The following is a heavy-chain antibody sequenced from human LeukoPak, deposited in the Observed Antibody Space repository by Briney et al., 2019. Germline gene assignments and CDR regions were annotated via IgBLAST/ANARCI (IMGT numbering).Heavy chain of an antibody. CDR1: GFTFSSYS. Sequence: GGSLRLSCAASGFTFSSYSMNWVRQAPGKGLEWVSSISSSSSYIYYADSVKGRFTISRDNAKNSLYLQMNSLRAEDTAVYYCARESESGWYYFDYWGQGTLVTVSS. J-gene: IGHJ4*02. V-gene: IGHV3-21*01. CDR3: ARESESGWYYFDY. D-gene: IGHD6-19*01. CDR2: ISSSSSYI.